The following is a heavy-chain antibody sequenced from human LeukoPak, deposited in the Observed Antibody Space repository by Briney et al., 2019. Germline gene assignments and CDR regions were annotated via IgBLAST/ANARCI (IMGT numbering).Heavy chain of an antibody. D-gene: IGHD1-26*01. CDR2: TSFDGSNT. J-gene: IGHJ4*02. V-gene: IGHV3-30*18. Sequence: QTGGSLRLSCAASGFAFNTFGMHWVRQAPGKGLEWVATTSFDGSNTYFSDSVRGRFTIPRDNSRNTLFLQMSSLSAEDTAVYYCAKDRIVGATRFLDFWGQGTPVTVSS. CDR1: GFAFNTFG. CDR3: AKDRIVGATRFLDF.